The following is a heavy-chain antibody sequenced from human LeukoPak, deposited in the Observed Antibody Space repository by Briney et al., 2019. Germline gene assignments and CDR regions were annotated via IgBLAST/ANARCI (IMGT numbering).Heavy chain of an antibody. CDR2: IHTSGST. Sequence: PSETLSLTRTVSGGSISNYLWSWIRQPAGKGLEWISQIHTSGSTNYNPPLKSRVTMSIDTPENQLSLTIRSVTAADTAVYYCARRDISSGWSFDYWGQGILVTVSS. V-gene: IGHV4-4*07. D-gene: IGHD6-19*01. CDR1: GGSISNYL. J-gene: IGHJ4*02. CDR3: ARRDISSGWSFDY.